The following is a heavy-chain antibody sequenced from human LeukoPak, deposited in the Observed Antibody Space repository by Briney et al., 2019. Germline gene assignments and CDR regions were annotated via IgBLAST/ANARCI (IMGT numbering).Heavy chain of an antibody. Sequence: GGSLRLSCAASGFTFDDYAMHWVRQVPGKGLEWVSLISWDGGSTYYADSVKGRFTISRDNSKNSLYLQMNSLRAEDTALYYCAKAFSAAAGLLIDYWGQGTLVTVSS. CDR2: ISWDGGST. CDR3: AKAFSAAAGLLIDY. J-gene: IGHJ4*02. CDR1: GFTFDDYA. D-gene: IGHD6-13*01. V-gene: IGHV3-43D*03.